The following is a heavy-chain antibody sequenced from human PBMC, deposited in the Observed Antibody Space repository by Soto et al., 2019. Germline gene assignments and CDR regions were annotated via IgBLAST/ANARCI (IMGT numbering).Heavy chain of an antibody. D-gene: IGHD6-19*01. Sequence: TLSLTCTVSGVSIISGGYYWSWIRQHPGKGLEWIGYIYYSGSTYYNPSLKSRVTISVDTSKNQFSLKLSSVTAADTAVYYCARDQQWLGPESYYYYYYGMDVWGQGTTVTVSS. J-gene: IGHJ6*02. CDR2: IYYSGST. CDR3: ARDQQWLGPESYYYYYYGMDV. CDR1: GVSIISGGYY. V-gene: IGHV4-31*03.